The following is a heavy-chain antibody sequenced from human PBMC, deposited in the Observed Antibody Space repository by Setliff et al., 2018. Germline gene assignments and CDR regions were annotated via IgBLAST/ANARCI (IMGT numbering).Heavy chain of an antibody. V-gene: IGHV1-69*10. CDR1: GGTFSSYA. D-gene: IGHD2-15*01. Sequence: GASVKVSCKASGGTFSSYAISWVRQAPGQGLEWMGGIIPILGIANYAQKFQGRVTITADKSTRTAYMERSSLRAEDTAVYYCARDGGIGGRDGYNFVDYWGQGTLVTVSS. CDR2: IIPILGIA. J-gene: IGHJ4*02. CDR3: ARDGGIGGRDGYNFVDY.